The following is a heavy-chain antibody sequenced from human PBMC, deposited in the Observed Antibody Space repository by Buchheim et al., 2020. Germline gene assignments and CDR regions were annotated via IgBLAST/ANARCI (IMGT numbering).Heavy chain of an antibody. CDR2: INHSGST. J-gene: IGHJ6*02. V-gene: IGHV4-34*01. CDR3: ARGRQIAAPDVSNYYYYYYGMDV. D-gene: IGHD6-13*01. CDR1: GGSFSGYY. Sequence: QVQLQQWGAGLLKPSETLSLTCAVYGGSFSGYYWSWIRQPPGKGLEWIGEINHSGSTNYNPSLKSRVTISVDPSKNQFSLKLSSVTAADTAVYYCARGRQIAAPDVSNYYYYYYGMDVWGQGTT.